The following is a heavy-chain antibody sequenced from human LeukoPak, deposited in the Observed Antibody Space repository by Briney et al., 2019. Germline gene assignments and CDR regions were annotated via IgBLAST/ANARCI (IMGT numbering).Heavy chain of an antibody. J-gene: IGHJ4*02. CDR2: IYYSGST. V-gene: IGHV4-31*03. Sequence: SETLSLTCTVSGGSISSGGYYWSWIRQHPGKGLEWIGYIYYSGSTYYNPSLKSRVTISVDTSKNQFSLKLSSVTAADTAVYYCASRRGYCSSTSCYFGQVDYWGQGTLVTVSS. CDR1: GGSISSGGYY. CDR3: ASRRGYCSSTSCYFGQVDY. D-gene: IGHD2-2*01.